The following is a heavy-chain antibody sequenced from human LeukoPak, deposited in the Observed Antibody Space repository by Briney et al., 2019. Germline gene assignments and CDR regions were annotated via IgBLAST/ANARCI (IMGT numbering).Heavy chain of an antibody. CDR1: GFTFSSYS. D-gene: IGHD2-2*02. J-gene: IGHJ6*03. V-gene: IGHV3-48*01. Sequence: PGGSLRLSCAASGFTFSSYSMNWVRQAPGKGLEWVSYISSSSSTIYYADSVKGRFTIPRDNAKNSLYLQMNSLRAEDTAVYYCARRRSCTSCYTHYSYMDVWGKGTTVTVSS. CDR3: ARRRSCTSCYTHYSYMDV. CDR2: ISSSSSTI.